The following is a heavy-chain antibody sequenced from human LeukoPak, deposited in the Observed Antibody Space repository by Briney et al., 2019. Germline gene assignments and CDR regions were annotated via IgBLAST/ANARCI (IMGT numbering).Heavy chain of an antibody. CDR1: GGSISSGGYY. J-gene: IGHJ4*02. CDR2: IYYSGST. Sequence: SQTLSLTCTVSGGSISSGGYYWSWIRQHPGKGLEWIGYIYYSGSTYYNPSLKSRVTISVDTSKNQFSLKLSSVTAVDTAVYYCARGDSSGYKHRVDYWGQGTLVTVSS. CDR3: ARGDSSGYKHRVDY. V-gene: IGHV4-31*03. D-gene: IGHD3-22*01.